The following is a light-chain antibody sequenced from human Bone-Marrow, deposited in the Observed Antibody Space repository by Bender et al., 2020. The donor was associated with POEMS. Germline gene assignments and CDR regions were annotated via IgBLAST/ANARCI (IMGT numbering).Light chain of an antibody. V-gene: IGLV2-14*02. CDR2: EGS. CDR3: CSFTSNNIPVV. J-gene: IGLJ2*01. CDR1: SSDDGSYNL. Sequence: QSALTQPASVSGSLGQSITISCTGASSDDGSYNLVSWYQQHPGRAPKLIFYEGSQGPSGVSNRFSASNFGNTASLTISGLQAEDEADYYCCSFTSNNIPVVFGGGTKLTVL.